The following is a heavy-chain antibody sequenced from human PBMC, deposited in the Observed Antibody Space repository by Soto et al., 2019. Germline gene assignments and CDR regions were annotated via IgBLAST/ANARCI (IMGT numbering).Heavy chain of an antibody. V-gene: IGHV3-23*01. D-gene: IGHD3-10*01. CDR3: AKQRADYGSGADTFYFDS. J-gene: IGHJ4*02. CDR1: GVTFSNYA. Sequence: GGSLRLSCTVSGVTFSNYAMNWVRQAPGKGLEWVSSLSGSGGTTYYADSVKGRFIISRDNSKNTLYLLMNSLRAEDTALYYCAKQRADYGSGADTFYFDSWGQGALVTVS. CDR2: LSGSGGTT.